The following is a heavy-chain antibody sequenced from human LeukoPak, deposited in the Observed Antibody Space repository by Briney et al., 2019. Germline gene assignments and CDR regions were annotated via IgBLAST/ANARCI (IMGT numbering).Heavy chain of an antibody. V-gene: IGHV3-48*03. CDR1: GSTFSSYE. D-gene: IGHD3-22*01. CDR3: ARDYYDSSGSAGDAFDI. CDR2: ISSSCSTI. J-gene: IGHJ3*02. Sequence: GGSLRLSCAASGSTFSSYEMNWVRQAPGKGLEWVSYISSSCSTIYYSDSVKGRFTISRDNAKNSLYLQMNSLRAEDTAVYYCARDYYDSSGSAGDAFDIWGQGTMVTVSS.